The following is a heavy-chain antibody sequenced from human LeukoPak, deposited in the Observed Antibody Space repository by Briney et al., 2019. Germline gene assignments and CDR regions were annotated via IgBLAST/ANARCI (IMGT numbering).Heavy chain of an antibody. J-gene: IGHJ6*03. V-gene: IGHV3-9*03. CDR2: ISWNSGVI. Sequence: GGSLRLSCAASGFTFDDYGMSWVRQAPGKGLEWVSGISWNSGVIVYAESVKGRFTISRDNAKNPVYLQMNSLRAEDMALYYCTKGSTYSNSSPMDVWGKGTTVTVSS. CDR3: TKGSTYSNSSPMDV. CDR1: GFTFDDYG. D-gene: IGHD2-2*01.